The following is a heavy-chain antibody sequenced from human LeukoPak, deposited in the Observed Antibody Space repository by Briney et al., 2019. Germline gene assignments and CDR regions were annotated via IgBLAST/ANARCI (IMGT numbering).Heavy chain of an antibody. Sequence: GASVNVSRKASGYTFIGYYMHWVGQAPGQGLGWMGWINPDSGGTNYAQQFQGRVTMTRDTSISTAYMDLSRLTSDDTGVYYCARRMAESYYDSSGYPSLGYWGQGTLDTVSS. D-gene: IGHD3-22*01. CDR2: INPDSGGT. CDR1: GYTFIGYY. CDR3: ARRMAESYYDSSGYPSLGY. J-gene: IGHJ4*02. V-gene: IGHV1-2*02.